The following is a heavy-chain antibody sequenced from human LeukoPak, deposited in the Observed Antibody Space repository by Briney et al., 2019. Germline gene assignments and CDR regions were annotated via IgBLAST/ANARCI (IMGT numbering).Heavy chain of an antibody. CDR1: GFTFSSYS. CDR3: ARRSWYVDY. J-gene: IGHJ4*02. D-gene: IGHD6-13*01. CDR2: ISSSSSTI. V-gene: IGHV3-48*01. Sequence: GGSQRLSCAASGFTFSSYSMNWVRQAPGKGLEWVSYISSSSSTIYYADSVKGRFTISRDNAKNSLYLQMNSLRAEDTAVYYCARRSWYVDYWGQGTLVTVSS.